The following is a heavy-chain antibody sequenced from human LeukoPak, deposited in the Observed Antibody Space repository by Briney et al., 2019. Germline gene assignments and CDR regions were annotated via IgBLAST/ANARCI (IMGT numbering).Heavy chain of an antibody. J-gene: IGHJ4*02. CDR1: GFTFNNYP. D-gene: IGHD1-14*01. Sequence: GGSLRLSCAASGFTFNNYPMTWVRQAPGKGLEWVSSIGPTGTDRYYADSVRGRFTISRDNAKNSMYLQMDSLRDEDTAVYYCATETIGRHYDYWGQGTLLTVSS. CDR3: ATETIGRHYDY. V-gene: IGHV3-21*01. CDR2: IGPTGTDR.